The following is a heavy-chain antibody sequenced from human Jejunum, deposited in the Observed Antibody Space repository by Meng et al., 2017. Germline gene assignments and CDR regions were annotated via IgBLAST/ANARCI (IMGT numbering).Heavy chain of an antibody. D-gene: IGHD1-26*01. J-gene: IGHJ4*02. CDR2: INVDTGDT. CDR3: ARNTVGTTTLDY. CDR1: GYSFTTYA. Sequence: QFQLVEVGDEIKKPGASVKVSCKASGYSFTTYAIHWVRQAPGQGLEWMGLINVDTGDTRYSQKFQGRLTITRDTSASTAYLELSSLTSEDTAVYYCARNTVGTTTLDYWGQGTLVTVSS. V-gene: IGHV1-3*01.